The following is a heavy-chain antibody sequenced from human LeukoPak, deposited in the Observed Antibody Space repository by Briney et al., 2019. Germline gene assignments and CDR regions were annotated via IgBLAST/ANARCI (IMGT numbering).Heavy chain of an antibody. J-gene: IGHJ5*02. CDR1: GFTFSSFA. CDR3: AKGRDSGWYAWFDP. Sequence: PGGSLRLSCAASGFTFSSFAMSWVRQAPGKGLEWVSLITGSGNTYYADSVKGRFTISRDNSKNMLYLQMNSLRAEDTALYFCAKGRDSGWYAWFDPWGQGTVVTVSP. D-gene: IGHD6-19*01. CDR2: ITGSGNT. V-gene: IGHV3-23*01.